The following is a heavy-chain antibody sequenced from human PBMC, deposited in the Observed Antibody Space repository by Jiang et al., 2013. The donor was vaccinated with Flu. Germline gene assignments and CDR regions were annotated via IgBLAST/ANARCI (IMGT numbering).Heavy chain of an antibody. Sequence: QGRVTITADESTSTAYMELSSLRSEDTAVYYCARGTVVNEYLFDYWGQGTLVTVSS. D-gene: IGHD4-23*01. CDR3: ARGTVVNEYLFDY. J-gene: IGHJ4*02. V-gene: IGHV1-69*01.